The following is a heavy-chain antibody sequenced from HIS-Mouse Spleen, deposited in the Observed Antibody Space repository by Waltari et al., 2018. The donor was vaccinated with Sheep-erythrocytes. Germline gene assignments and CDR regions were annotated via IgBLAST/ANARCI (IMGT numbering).Heavy chain of an antibody. D-gene: IGHD3-22*01. CDR1: GGTFSSYA. J-gene: IGHJ4*02. CDR2: IIPILGIA. V-gene: IGHV1-69*04. Sequence: QVQLVQSGAEVKKPGSSVKVSCKASGGTFSSYAISWVRQAPGQGLEWMGRIIPILGIANYEQKFQCRVTITADKSTSTAYMELSSLRSEDTAVYYCARGPYYDSSGYFDYWGQGTLVTVSS. CDR3: ARGPYYDSSGYFDY.